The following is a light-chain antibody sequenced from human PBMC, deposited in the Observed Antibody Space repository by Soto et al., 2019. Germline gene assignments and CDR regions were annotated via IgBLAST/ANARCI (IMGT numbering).Light chain of an antibody. J-gene: IGLJ1*01. V-gene: IGLV2-23*01. CDR3: CSYAGSRTYV. CDR2: EGT. CDR1: SSDIGSYDL. Sequence: QSALTQPASVSGPLGQSIVISCTGSSSDIGSYDLVSWYQQYPGKAPKVVIFEGTMRPSGVSNRFSGSKSGNTASLTISGLQTEEEADYYCCSYAGSRTYVFGAGTKVTVL.